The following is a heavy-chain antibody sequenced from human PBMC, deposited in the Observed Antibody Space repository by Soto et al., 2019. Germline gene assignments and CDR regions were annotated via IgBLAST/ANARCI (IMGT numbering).Heavy chain of an antibody. V-gene: IGHV1-69*13. CDR1: GGTFSSYA. CDR2: IIPIFGTA. D-gene: IGHD3-3*01. J-gene: IGHJ6*02. CDR3: ARHLGDDFWSGSLGYYYYYGMDV. Sequence: SVKVSCKASGGTFSSYAISWVRQAPGQGLEWMGGIIPIFGTANYAQKFQGRVTITADESTSTAYMELSSLRSEDTAVYYCARHLGDDFWSGSLGYYYYYGMDVWGQGTTVTVSS.